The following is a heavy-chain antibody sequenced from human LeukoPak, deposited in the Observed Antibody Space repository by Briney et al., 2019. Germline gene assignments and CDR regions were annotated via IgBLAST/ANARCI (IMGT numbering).Heavy chain of an antibody. CDR2: INHSGST. J-gene: IGHJ4*02. D-gene: IGHD3-22*01. V-gene: IGHV4-34*01. CDR1: GGSFSGYY. Sequence: SETLSLTCAVYGGSFSGYYWSWIRQPPGKGLEWIGEINHSGSTNYNPSLKSRVTISVDTSKNQFSLKLSSVTAADTAVYYCARVAWIESYNYDSSGPRYYFDYWGQGTLVTVSS. CDR3: ARVAWIESYNYDSSGPRYYFDY.